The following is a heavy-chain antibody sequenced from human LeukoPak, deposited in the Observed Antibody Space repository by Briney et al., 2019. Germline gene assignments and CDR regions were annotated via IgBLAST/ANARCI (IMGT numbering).Heavy chain of an antibody. J-gene: IGHJ4*02. V-gene: IGHV1-69-2*01. D-gene: IGHD2-2*01. CDR1: GYTFTDYY. CDR3: ATDPLIVVVPAAMGDY. CDR2: VDPEDGET. Sequence: ASVKVSCKVSGYTFTDYYMHWVQQAPGKGLEWMGLVDPEDGETIYAEKFQGRVTITADTSTDTAYMELSSLRSEDTAVYYCATDPLIVVVPAAMGDYWGQGILVTVSS.